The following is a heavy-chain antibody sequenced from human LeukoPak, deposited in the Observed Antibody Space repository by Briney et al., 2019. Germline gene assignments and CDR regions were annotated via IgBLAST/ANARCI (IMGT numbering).Heavy chain of an antibody. CDR3: ARDLAAGGNWFDP. CDR2: INPNSGGT. Sequence: GASVKVSCKASGYTFTGYYMHWVRQAPGQGLEWMGRINPNSGGTNYAQKFQGRVTMTRDTSISTAYMELSRLRSDDTAVYYCARDLAAGGNWFDPWGQGTLVTVSS. CDR1: GYTFTGYY. D-gene: IGHD6-13*01. J-gene: IGHJ5*02. V-gene: IGHV1-2*06.